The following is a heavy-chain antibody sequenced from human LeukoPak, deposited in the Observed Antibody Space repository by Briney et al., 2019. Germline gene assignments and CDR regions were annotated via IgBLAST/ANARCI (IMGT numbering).Heavy chain of an antibody. CDR3: AAWDLYFYGMDV. CDR1: GFTFSSYA. J-gene: IGHJ6*02. Sequence: PGGSLRLSCAASGFTFSSYAMHWVRQLPGKGLVWVSRINSDGSTTSYADSVKGRFTVSRDNAKNTLYLQMNSLRGEDTAVYYCAAWDLYFYGMDVWGQGTTVTVSS. D-gene: IGHD1-26*01. V-gene: IGHV3-74*01. CDR2: INSDGSTT.